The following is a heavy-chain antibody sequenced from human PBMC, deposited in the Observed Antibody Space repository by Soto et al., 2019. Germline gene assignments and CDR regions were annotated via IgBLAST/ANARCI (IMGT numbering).Heavy chain of an antibody. J-gene: IGHJ6*02. CDR1: GGSFSAYS. D-gene: IGHD3-3*01. Sequence: PSETLSLTCGVYGGSFSAYSWTWLRQSPGKGLEWIGEITHGGSTDYNPALKSRLVMSVDTSKNQFSLRVTSVTAADAAAYFCARARFDSWSHIYYGLDVWGQGTTVTVSS. CDR2: ITHGGST. CDR3: ARARFDSWSHIYYGLDV. V-gene: IGHV4-34*01.